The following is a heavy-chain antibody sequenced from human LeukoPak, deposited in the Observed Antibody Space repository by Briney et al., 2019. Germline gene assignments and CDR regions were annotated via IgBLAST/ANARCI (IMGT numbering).Heavy chain of an antibody. D-gene: IGHD3-3*01. CDR1: GGSFSGYY. V-gene: IGHV4-34*01. J-gene: IGHJ4*02. CDR3: ARGLPWSGYYWVPLSGPIDY. Sequence: PSETLSLTCAVYGGSFSGYYWSWIRQPPGKGLEWIGEINHSGSTNYNPSLKSRVTISVDTSKNQFSLKLSSVTAADTAVYYCARGLPWSGYYWVPLSGPIDYWGQGTLVTVSS. CDR2: INHSGST.